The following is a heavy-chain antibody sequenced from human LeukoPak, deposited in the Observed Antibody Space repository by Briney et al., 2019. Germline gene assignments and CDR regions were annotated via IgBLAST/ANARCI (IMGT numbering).Heavy chain of an antibody. CDR1: GFTFSGYG. D-gene: IGHD2-15*01. V-gene: IGHV3-33*06. Sequence: GGSLRLSCAASGFTFSGYGMHWVRQAPGKGLEWVAVIWYDGSNDDYADSVKGRFTISRDNSKSTLYLQMNSLRAEDTAVYYCAKQLGYCSDGSCYFPYWGQGTLVTVSS. CDR3: AKQLGYCSDGSCYFPY. J-gene: IGHJ4*02. CDR2: IWYDGSND.